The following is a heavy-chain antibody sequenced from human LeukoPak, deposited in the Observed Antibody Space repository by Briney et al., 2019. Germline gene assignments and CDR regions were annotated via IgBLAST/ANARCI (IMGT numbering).Heavy chain of an antibody. CDR1: GYRFTSYW. D-gene: IGHD1-26*01. CDR2: IYPGDSDT. V-gene: IGHV5-51*01. CDR3: TRRRGRYSGDAFDI. J-gene: IGHJ3*02. Sequence: GESLKISCKGSGYRFTSYWIGWVRQMPGKGLEWMGFIYPGDSDTRYSPSFQGQVTISADKSMSTAYLQWSSLKASDTAMYYCTRRRGRYSGDAFDIWGQGTMVTVSS.